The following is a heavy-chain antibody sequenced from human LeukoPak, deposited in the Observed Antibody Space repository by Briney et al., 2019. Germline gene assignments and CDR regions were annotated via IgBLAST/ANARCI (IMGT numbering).Heavy chain of an antibody. CDR1: GGSISSYY. CDR2: IYYSGST. Sequence: SETLSLTCTVSGGSISSYYWSWIRQPPGKGLEWIGYIYYSGSTYYNPSLKSRVTISVDTSKNQFSLKLSSVTAADTAVYYCARLDILTGYLGYWGQGTLVTVSS. D-gene: IGHD3-9*01. V-gene: IGHV4-59*08. J-gene: IGHJ4*02. CDR3: ARLDILTGYLGY.